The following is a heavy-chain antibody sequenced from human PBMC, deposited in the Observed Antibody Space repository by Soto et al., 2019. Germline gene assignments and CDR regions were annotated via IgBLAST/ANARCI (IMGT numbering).Heavy chain of an antibody. D-gene: IGHD3-10*01. Sequence: EVQLVESGGGLVQPGGSLRLSCAASGFTFTDYWMHWVRQAPGKGLVWVSRIGGEGNSINNADSVRGRFIISKDNAKNTLSLQMTSLRVESTAVYYCARGVRGHYGFDVWGQGTMVTVSS. CDR1: GFTFTDYW. CDR2: IGGEGNSI. J-gene: IGHJ3*01. V-gene: IGHV3-74*01. CDR3: ARGVRGHYGFDV.